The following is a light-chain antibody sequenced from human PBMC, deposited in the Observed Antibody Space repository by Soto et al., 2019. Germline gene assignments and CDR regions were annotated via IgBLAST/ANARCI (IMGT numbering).Light chain of an antibody. V-gene: IGKV3-15*01. J-gene: IGKJ4*01. CDR2: AAS. CDR1: QSVSSN. Sequence: DILLPQSPATLSVSPVERATLSCRASQSVSSNLAWYQQKPGQAPRLLIYAASARATGIPARFSGSGSGTEFTLTISSLQSEDFAVYYCQQYIRWPLTFGGGTNVDI. CDR3: QQYIRWPLT.